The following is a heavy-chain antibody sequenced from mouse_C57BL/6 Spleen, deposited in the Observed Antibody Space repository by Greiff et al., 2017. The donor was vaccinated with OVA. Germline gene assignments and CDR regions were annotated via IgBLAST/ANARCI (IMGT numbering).Heavy chain of an antibody. CDR2: INYDGSST. CDR3: ASFDYGYAMDY. J-gene: IGHJ4*01. V-gene: IGHV5-16*01. D-gene: IGHD2-4*01. CDR1: GFTFSDYY. Sequence: EVMLVESEGGLVQPGSSMKLSCTASGFTFSDYYMAWVRQVPEKGLEWVANINYDGSSTYYLDSLKSRFIISRDNAKNILYLQMSSLKSEDTATYYCASFDYGYAMDYWGQGTSVTVSS.